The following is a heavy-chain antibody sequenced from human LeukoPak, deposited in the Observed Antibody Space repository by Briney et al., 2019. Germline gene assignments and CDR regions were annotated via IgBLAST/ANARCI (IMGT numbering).Heavy chain of an antibody. Sequence: SETLSLTCTVSGGSISSSTYYWDWIRQPPGKGLEWIGEINHSGSTNYNPSLKTRATISVDTSKNQFSLNLSSVTAADTAVYYCARVPRAPTASPFDYWGQGTLVTVSS. V-gene: IGHV4-39*01. D-gene: IGHD3-10*01. CDR3: ARVPRAPTASPFDY. CDR2: INHSGST. J-gene: IGHJ4*02. CDR1: GGSISSSTYY.